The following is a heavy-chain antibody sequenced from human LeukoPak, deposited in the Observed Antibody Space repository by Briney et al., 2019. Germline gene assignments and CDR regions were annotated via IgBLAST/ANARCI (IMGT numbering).Heavy chain of an antibody. CDR3: ARAEASGSYPNYFDY. J-gene: IGHJ4*02. Sequence: PGGSLRLSCAASGFTFSSYAMSWVRQAPGKGLEWVAYISGGGIGTYYADAVKGRFTISRDNAKNSLYLQMNSLRAEDTAVYYCARAEASGSYPNYFDYWGQGTLVTVSS. V-gene: IGHV3-21*01. CDR2: ISGGGIGT. D-gene: IGHD1-26*01. CDR1: GFTFSSYA.